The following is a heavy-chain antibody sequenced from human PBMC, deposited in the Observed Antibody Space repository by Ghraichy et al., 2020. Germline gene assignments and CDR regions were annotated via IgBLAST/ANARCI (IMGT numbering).Heavy chain of an antibody. CDR3: AKDRPYSRKG. Sequence: GESLNISCAASGFTFSSYAMSWVRQAPGKGLEWVSAISGSGGSTYYADSVKGRFTISRDNSKNTLYLQMNSLRAEDTAVYYCAKDRPYSRKGWGQGTLVTVSS. D-gene: IGHD6-13*01. V-gene: IGHV3-23*01. CDR1: GFTFSSYA. J-gene: IGHJ4*02. CDR2: ISGSGGST.